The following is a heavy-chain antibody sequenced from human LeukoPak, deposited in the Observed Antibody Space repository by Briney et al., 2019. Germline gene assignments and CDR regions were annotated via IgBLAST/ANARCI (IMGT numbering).Heavy chain of an antibody. Sequence: SQTLSLTCAISGDIVSSNSAAWNWIRQSPSRGLEWLGRTYYRSRWYNDYAVSVKGRITFNPDTSKNQFSLQLHSVTPEDTAVYYCARGGGVPGYYYFYYMDVWGKGTTVTVSS. J-gene: IGHJ6*03. CDR2: TYYRSRWYN. V-gene: IGHV6-1*01. D-gene: IGHD2-15*01. CDR3: ARGGGVPGYYYFYYMDV. CDR1: GDIVSSNSAA.